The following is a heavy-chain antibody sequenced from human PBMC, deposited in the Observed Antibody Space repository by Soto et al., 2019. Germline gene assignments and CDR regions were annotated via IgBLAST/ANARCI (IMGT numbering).Heavy chain of an antibody. Sequence: PSETLSLTCTVSGASVITGYWSWIRQPPGKALEWLGFMYFGGSFNYNPSLTSRVTISVDASKNQFSLKVTSVTAADTAMYYCARSYYDATGFAVDPWGPETLVTVS. CDR3: ARSYYDATGFAVDP. J-gene: IGHJ5*02. D-gene: IGHD3-22*01. CDR2: MYFGGSF. V-gene: IGHV4-59*02. CDR1: GASVITGY.